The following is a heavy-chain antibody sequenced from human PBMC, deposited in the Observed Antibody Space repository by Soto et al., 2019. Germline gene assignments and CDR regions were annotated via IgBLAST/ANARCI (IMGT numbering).Heavy chain of an antibody. CDR2: ISNYGRTI. J-gene: IGHJ4*02. V-gene: IGHV3-48*03. D-gene: IGHD3-9*01. CDR3: AELLTAFNY. Sequence: SLRLSCATSGTTFSHHALNWVRQAPGKGLEWLAYISNYGRTIYYADSVKGRFTISRDNTKNLLYLQMNSLRAEDTAIYYCAELLTAFNYWGQGTLVTVSS. CDR1: GTTFSHHA.